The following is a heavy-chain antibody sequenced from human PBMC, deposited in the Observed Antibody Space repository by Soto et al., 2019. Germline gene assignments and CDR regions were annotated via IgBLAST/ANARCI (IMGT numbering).Heavy chain of an antibody. CDR3: ATDAAVAGTGWFAP. CDR1: GYTFGSYG. V-gene: IGHV1-18*01. D-gene: IGHD6-19*01. CDR2: ISAHNGNT. J-gene: IGHJ5*02. Sequence: QAQLVQSGAEVKKPGASVKVSCKASGYTFGSYGISWVRQAPGQGLEWMGWISAHNGNTKYTQKFQGRVTMTTDTSTNTAYMELRSLSSDDTSVYYCATDAAVAGTGWFAPWGQGTLVTVSS.